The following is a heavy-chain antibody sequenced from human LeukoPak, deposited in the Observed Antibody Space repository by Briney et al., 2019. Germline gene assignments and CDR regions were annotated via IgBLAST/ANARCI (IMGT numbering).Heavy chain of an antibody. D-gene: IGHD3-10*01. CDR2: ISGDSDNK. Sequence: GGSLRLSCAASGLNVAAYAMYWVRQPPGKSPEWVSLISGDSDNKYSAASVKGRFAISRDNSKNSLYLQMNSLTTEDTALYYCAIAYESGSFYRAFAYWGQGALVTVSS. J-gene: IGHJ4*02. CDR3: AIAYESGSFYRAFAY. CDR1: GLNVAAYA. V-gene: IGHV3-43*02.